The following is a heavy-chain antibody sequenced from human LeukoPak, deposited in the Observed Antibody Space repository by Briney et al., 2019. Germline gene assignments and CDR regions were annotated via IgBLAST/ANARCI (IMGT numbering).Heavy chain of an antibody. J-gene: IGHJ4*02. D-gene: IGHD6-13*01. CDR2: IYTSGST. CDR1: GGSISSGSYY. CDR3: ARGRGYSSSWYGGYYFDY. V-gene: IGHV4-61*02. Sequence: PSQTLSLTCTVSGGSISSGSYYWSWIRQPAGKGLGWIGRIYTSGSTNYNPSLKSRVTISVDTSKNQFSLKLSSVTAADTAVYYCARGRGYSSSWYGGYYFDYWGQGTLVTVSS.